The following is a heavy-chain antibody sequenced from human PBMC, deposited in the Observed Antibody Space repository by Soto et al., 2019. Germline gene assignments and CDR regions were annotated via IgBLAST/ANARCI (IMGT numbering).Heavy chain of an antibody. V-gene: IGHV3-9*01. CDR1: GFTVDDYA. Sequence: GGSLRLSCAASGFTVDDYAMRVVRHAAGKGLEWVSGISWNSGSIGYADSVKCRFTISRDNAKITLYLKMNSLRDEDRGLYYCAKAAVCGWYWGGGCDPWGQGTLVTVSS. CDR2: ISWNSGSI. J-gene: IGHJ5*02. CDR3: AKAAVCGWYWGGGCDP. D-gene: IGHD6-19*01.